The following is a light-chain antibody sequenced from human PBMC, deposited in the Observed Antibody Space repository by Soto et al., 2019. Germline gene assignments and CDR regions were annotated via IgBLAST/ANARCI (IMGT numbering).Light chain of an antibody. J-gene: IGLJ2*01. Sequence: QSALTQPASVSGSPGQSITISCTGTSSDVGGYNYVSWYQHHPGKAPKLMIFDVLNRPSGVSDRVSGSKSGNTASLTISGLQAEDEADYYCTSYTSYSTVVFGGGTKLTVL. CDR2: DVL. V-gene: IGLV2-14*03. CDR1: SSDVGGYNY. CDR3: TSYTSYSTVV.